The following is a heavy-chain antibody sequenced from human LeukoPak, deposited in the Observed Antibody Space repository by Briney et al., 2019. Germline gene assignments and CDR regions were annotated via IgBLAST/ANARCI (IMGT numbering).Heavy chain of an antibody. Sequence: GGSLRLSCAASGFTVSSNYMSWVRQAPGKGLEWVSVIYSGGSTYYADSVKGRFTISRDNSKDTLYLQMNSLRAEDTAVYYCAKESDIVVVVAATLIDYWGQGTLVTVSS. CDR1: GFTVSSNY. D-gene: IGHD2-15*01. J-gene: IGHJ4*02. CDR2: IYSGGST. CDR3: AKESDIVVVVAATLIDY. V-gene: IGHV3-66*01.